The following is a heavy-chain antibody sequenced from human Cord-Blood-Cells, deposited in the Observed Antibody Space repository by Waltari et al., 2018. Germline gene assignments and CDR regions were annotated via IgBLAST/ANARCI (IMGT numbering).Heavy chain of an antibody. J-gene: IGHJ4*02. CDR1: GGSISSSSYY. CDR3: ARHRGLEWSSPPQYFDY. D-gene: IGHD3-3*01. CDR2: IYYSGST. V-gene: IGHV4-39*01. Sequence: QLQLQESGPGLVKPSETLSLTCTVSGGSISSSSYYWGWIRQPPGKGLEWIGIIYYSGSTYYNPTLKGRVTISVDTSTSQFSLKLSSVTAADTAVYYCARHRGLEWSSPPQYFDYWGQGTLVTVSS.